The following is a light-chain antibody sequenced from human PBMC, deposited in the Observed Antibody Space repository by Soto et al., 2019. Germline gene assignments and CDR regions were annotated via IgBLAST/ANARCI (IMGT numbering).Light chain of an antibody. J-gene: IGKJ1*01. Sequence: EIVLTQSPGTQSLSPGERVTLSCRASQSVSSSYLAWYQQTPGQAHRLLIYGASSRATGIPDRFSGSGSGTDFTLTIRRLEPEDFAAYYCQQYGSSPWTVGQGTQVDI. CDR3: QQYGSSPWT. CDR1: QSVSSSY. V-gene: IGKV3-20*01. CDR2: GAS.